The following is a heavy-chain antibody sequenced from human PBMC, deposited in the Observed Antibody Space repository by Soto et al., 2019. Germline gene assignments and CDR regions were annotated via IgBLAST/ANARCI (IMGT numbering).Heavy chain of an antibody. D-gene: IGHD4-17*01. Sequence: EVQLLESGGGLVQPGGSLRLSCVASGFTFTTYAMSWVRQAPGKGLEWVSGISSSGDIPYYADSVKGRFTISRDNSKNTVYLQMSSLTAEDTAVYFCAKVNSIVGDGDHDYWGQGTLVTVSS. V-gene: IGHV3-23*01. CDR2: ISSSGDIP. J-gene: IGHJ4*02. CDR3: AKVNSIVGDGDHDY. CDR1: GFTFTTYA.